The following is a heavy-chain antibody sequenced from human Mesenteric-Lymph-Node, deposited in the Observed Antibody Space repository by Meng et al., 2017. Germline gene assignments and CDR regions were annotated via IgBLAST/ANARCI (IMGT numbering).Heavy chain of an antibody. Sequence: EVQLVEFGGGLVQPGGSLRLSCAASGFTFSSYWMHWVRQAPGKGLVWVSRINSDGSGTRYADSVKGRFTISRDNAKNTLYLQMNSLRAEDTAVYYCARVRMDSCGYFYFDYWGQGTLVTVSS. J-gene: IGHJ4*02. V-gene: IGHV3-74*01. CDR3: ARVRMDSCGYFYFDY. CDR2: INSDGSGT. D-gene: IGHD3-22*01. CDR1: GFTFSSYW.